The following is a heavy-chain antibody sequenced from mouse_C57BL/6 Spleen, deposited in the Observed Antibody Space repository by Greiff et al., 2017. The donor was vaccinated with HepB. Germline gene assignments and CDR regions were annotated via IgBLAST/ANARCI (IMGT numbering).Heavy chain of an antibody. Sequence: VKLMESGAELVKPGASVKLSCKASGYTFTSYWMHWVKQRPGQGLEWIGNINPSNGGTNYNEKFKSKATLTVDKSSSTAYMQLSSLTSEDSAVYYCARSGSRAYWGQGTLVTVSA. CDR3: ARSGSRAY. CDR1: GYTFTSYW. D-gene: IGHD1-1*01. V-gene: IGHV1-53*01. J-gene: IGHJ3*01. CDR2: INPSNGGT.